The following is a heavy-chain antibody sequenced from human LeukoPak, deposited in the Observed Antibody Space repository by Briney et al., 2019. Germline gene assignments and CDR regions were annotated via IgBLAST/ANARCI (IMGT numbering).Heavy chain of an antibody. J-gene: IGHJ3*02. CDR3: ATDSGSYPGAFDI. V-gene: IGHV4-30-4*08. Sequence: SETLSLTCSVSGGSISSGDYYWSWIRQPPGKGLEWIGYIYHSGSTYYNPSLKSRVTISVDTSKNQFSLKLSSVTAADTAVYYCATDSGSYPGAFDIWGQGTMVTVSS. CDR2: IYHSGST. CDR1: GGSISSGDYY. D-gene: IGHD1-26*01.